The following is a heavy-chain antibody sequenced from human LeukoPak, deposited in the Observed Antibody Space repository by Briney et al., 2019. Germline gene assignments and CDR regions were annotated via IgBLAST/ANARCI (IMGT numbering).Heavy chain of an antibody. J-gene: IGHJ4*02. CDR1: GFTFSSYS. V-gene: IGHV3-21*06. CDR3: ARPPSGRYSLIGFLEN. D-gene: IGHD1-26*01. CDR2: ISTSSSYI. Sequence: PGGSLRLSCAASGFTFSSYSMNWVRQAPGKGLEWVSSISTSSSYIYFADSVKGRFTISRDNAKNSLHLQMNSLRAEDTAIYYCARPPSGRYSLIGFLENWGQGTLVTVSS.